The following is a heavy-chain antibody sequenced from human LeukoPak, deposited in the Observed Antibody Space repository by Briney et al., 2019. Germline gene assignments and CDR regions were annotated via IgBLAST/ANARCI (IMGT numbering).Heavy chain of an antibody. CDR2: IYSGGST. CDR1: EFSVGSNY. J-gene: IGHJ3*02. CDR3: ARVSAGVIGMKDVFDI. V-gene: IGHV3-66*01. D-gene: IGHD3-16*02. Sequence: PGGSLRLSCAASEFSVGSNYMTWVRQAPGKGLEWVSLIYSGGSTYYADSVKGRFTISRDNARNSVYLQMNSLRAEDTAVYYCARVSAGVIGMKDVFDIWGQGTMVTVSS.